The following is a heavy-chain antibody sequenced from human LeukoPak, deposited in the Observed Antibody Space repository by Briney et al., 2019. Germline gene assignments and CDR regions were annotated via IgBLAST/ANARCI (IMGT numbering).Heavy chain of an antibody. CDR3: ARGSIANFDY. CDR2: IYYSGST. J-gene: IGHJ4*02. CDR1: GGSISSYY. Sequence: PSETLSLTRTVSGGSISSYYWSWIRQPPGKGLEWIGYIYYSGSTNYNPSLKSRVTISVDTSKNQFSLKLSSVTAADTAVYYCARGSIANFDYWGQGTLVTVSS. V-gene: IGHV4-59*01. D-gene: IGHD6-13*01.